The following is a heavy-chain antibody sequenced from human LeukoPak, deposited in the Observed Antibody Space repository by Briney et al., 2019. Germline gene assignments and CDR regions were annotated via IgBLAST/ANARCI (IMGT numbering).Heavy chain of an antibody. V-gene: IGHV4-59*01. D-gene: IGHD5-24*01. CDR2: VYHSGLT. CDR3: ARGPLSRWLQPLGCFDY. Sequence: HSETLSLTCSVSGDSISKSYWSWIRQPPGKGLEYIGFVYHSGLTQDNPSLKSRVTMSLDTSKNQFSLKLSSVTAADTAVYYCARGPLSRWLQPLGCFDYWGQGILVIVSP. CDR1: GDSISKSY. J-gene: IGHJ4*02.